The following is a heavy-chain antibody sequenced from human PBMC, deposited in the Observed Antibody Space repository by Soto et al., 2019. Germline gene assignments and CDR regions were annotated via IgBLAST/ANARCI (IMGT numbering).Heavy chain of an antibody. CDR1: GGTFSSYA. CDR2: IIPIFGTA. V-gene: IGHV1-69*13. CDR3: ARRRLGIAAAAGYYYGMDV. D-gene: IGHD6-13*01. Sequence: ASVKVSCKASGGTFSSYAISWVRQAPGQGLEWMGGIIPIFGTANYAQKFQGRVTITADESTSTAYMELSSLRSEDTAVYYCARRRLGIAAAAGYYYGMDVWGQGTTVTVSS. J-gene: IGHJ6*02.